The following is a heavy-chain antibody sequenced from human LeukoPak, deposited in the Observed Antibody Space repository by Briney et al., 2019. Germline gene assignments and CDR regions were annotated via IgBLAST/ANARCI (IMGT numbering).Heavy chain of an antibody. CDR2: ISGSGGRT. Sequence: GGSLRLSCAVSGITLSNYGMSWVRQAPGKGLEWVAGISGSGGRTNYADSVKGRFTISRDSPKNTLYLQMNSLRAEDTAVYFCAKRGVVIRVVLVGFHKEAYYFDSWGQGALVTVSS. CDR1: GITLSNYG. CDR3: AKRGVVIRVVLVGFHKEAYYFDS. V-gene: IGHV3-23*01. J-gene: IGHJ4*02. D-gene: IGHD3-10*01.